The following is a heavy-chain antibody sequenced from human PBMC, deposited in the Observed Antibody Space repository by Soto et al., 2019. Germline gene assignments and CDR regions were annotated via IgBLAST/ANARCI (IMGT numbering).Heavy chain of an antibody. CDR1: GGSISSSSDY. Sequence: PSETLSLTCIVSGGSISSSSDYWGLIRQPPGKGLEWIGSINYSGNTYYSPSLQSRITMSVDTSKNHFSLKVNSVTAADTAIYYCARIVIGGSNWFDPWGQGTLVTVS. CDR2: INYSGNT. CDR3: ARIVIGGSNWFDP. V-gene: IGHV4-39*02. D-gene: IGHD3-16*02. J-gene: IGHJ5*02.